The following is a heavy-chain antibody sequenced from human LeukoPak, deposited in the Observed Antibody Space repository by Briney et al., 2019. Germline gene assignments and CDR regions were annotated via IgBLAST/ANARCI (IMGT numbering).Heavy chain of an antibody. CDR3: ARDDGFSCYSY. D-gene: IGHD3/OR15-3a*01. CDR2: INVDGSEK. CDR1: GFTFSTYW. J-gene: IGHJ4*02. V-gene: IGHV3-7*01. Sequence: PGGSLRLSCAASGFTFSTYWVTWVRQAPGKGLEWVANINVDGSEKYYVDSVKGRFTISRDNAKNSLYLQMNSLTVEDTAVYYCARDDGFSCYSYWGQGTLVTVSP.